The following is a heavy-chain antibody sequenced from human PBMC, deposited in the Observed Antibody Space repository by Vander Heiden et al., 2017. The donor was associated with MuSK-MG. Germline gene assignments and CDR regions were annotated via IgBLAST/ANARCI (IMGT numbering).Heavy chain of an antibody. CDR2: ISYDGSNK. J-gene: IGHJ4*02. CDR3: ARGKYYYDSSGYYDPDY. D-gene: IGHD3-22*01. V-gene: IGHV3-30-3*01. Sequence: QVQLVESGGDVVQPGRSLKPSCAASGFTFSSYAMHWVRQAPGKGLEWVAVISYDGSNKYYADSVKGRFTISRDNSKNTLYLQMNSLRAEDTAVYYCARGKYYYDSSGYYDPDYWGQGTLVTVSS. CDR1: GFTFSSYA.